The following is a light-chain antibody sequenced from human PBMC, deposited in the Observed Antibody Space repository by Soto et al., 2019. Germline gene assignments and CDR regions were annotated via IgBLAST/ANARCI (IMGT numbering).Light chain of an antibody. CDR3: QQYGNSRWT. Sequence: EIVLTQSPGTLSLSPGERATLSCRAGQSVSRNYLAWYQQKPGQAPRLLIYGASNRATGIPDRFRGSGSGTDFTLIISRLVPEDFAVYSCQQYGNSRWTVGQGTKVEIK. V-gene: IGKV3-20*01. CDR1: QSVSRNY. CDR2: GAS. J-gene: IGKJ1*01.